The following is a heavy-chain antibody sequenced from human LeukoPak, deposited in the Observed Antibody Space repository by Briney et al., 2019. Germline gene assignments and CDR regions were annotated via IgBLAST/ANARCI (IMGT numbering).Heavy chain of an antibody. CDR1: GFTFSSYW. CDR2: IKTDGSLI. J-gene: IGHJ4*02. CDR3: AKDSGYSYGYFDY. D-gene: IGHD5-18*01. V-gene: IGHV3-7*01. Sequence: GGSLRLSCVASGFTFSSYWMTWVRQAPGKGLEWVANIKTDGSLIYYVDSVKGRFTISRDNSKNTLYLQMNSLRAEDTAVYYCAKDSGYSYGYFDYWGQGTLVTVSS.